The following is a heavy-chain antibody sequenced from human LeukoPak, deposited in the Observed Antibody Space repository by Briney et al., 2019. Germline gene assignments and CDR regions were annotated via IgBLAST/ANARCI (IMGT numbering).Heavy chain of an antibody. CDR3: ARAEVAGNLLRLDY. D-gene: IGHD6-19*01. CDR1: GYTFTGYY. CDR2: INPNSGGI. J-gene: IGHJ4*02. V-gene: IGHV1-2*02. Sequence: ASVKVSCKASGYTFTGYYMHWVRQAPGQGLEWMGWINPNSGGINYAQKFQGRVTMTRDTSISTAYMELSRLRSDDTAVHYCARAEVAGNLLRLDYWGQGTLVTVSS.